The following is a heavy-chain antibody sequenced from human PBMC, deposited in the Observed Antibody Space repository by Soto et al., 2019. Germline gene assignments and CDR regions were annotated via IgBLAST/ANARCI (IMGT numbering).Heavy chain of an antibody. CDR1: GYTFINHG. J-gene: IGHJ3*02. Sequence: QVQLLQSGAEVQKPGASVRVSCKASGYTFINHGITWVRQAPGQGLEWMGWISVYNGNTNYAQNLQGRVTMTTDRSTNTAYMELRSLRSDDTAVYCCARSGYYYDTRGYYSGPFDIWGQGTMVTVSS. D-gene: IGHD3-22*01. CDR2: ISVYNGNT. V-gene: IGHV1-18*01. CDR3: ARSGYYYDTRGYYSGPFDI.